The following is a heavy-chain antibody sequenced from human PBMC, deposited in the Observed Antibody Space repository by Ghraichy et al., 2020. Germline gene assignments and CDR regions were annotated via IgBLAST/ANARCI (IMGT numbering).Heavy chain of an antibody. J-gene: IGHJ4*02. CDR2: IKADGSER. CDR1: GFIFSRHW. D-gene: IGHD4-17*01. V-gene: IGHV3-7*03. CDR3: ARDPYGDYKYGGTDY. Sequence: GGSLRLSCSGSGFIFSRHWMSWVRQAPRKGLEWVASIKADGSERHYVDSVKGRFTISRDNAENSVSLEMNSLRDEDTGIYYCARDPYGDYKYGGTDYWGQGTLVAVSS.